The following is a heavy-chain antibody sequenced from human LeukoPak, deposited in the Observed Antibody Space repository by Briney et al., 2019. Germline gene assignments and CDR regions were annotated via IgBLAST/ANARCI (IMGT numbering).Heavy chain of an antibody. CDR2: ASVDSSHN. CDR3: VRAYCSASDCFDAFDL. D-gene: IGHD2-15*01. Sequence: GGSLRLSCVASGFSLETYGMHWVRQAPGKGLEWLRVASVDSSHNSYADSVKGRFSISRANSANSVFLQMNSLRREDTAVCHCVRAYCSASDCFDAFDLWGQGTLVRVSS. V-gene: IGHV3-30*03. CDR1: GFSLETYG. J-gene: IGHJ3*01.